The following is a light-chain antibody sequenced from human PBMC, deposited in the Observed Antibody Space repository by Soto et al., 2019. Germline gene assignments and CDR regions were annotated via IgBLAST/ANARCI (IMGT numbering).Light chain of an antibody. V-gene: IGKV1-33*01. J-gene: IGKJ5*01. Sequence: DIQMTQSPSSLFASVGDRATITCQATQDINIYLNWYQQKPGKAPNLLIYDASNLEIGVPSRFSGSGSGTHFTFTISSLQTEDIGTYYCQQYDILPITFGRGTRREIK. CDR3: QQYDILPIT. CDR1: QDINIY. CDR2: DAS.